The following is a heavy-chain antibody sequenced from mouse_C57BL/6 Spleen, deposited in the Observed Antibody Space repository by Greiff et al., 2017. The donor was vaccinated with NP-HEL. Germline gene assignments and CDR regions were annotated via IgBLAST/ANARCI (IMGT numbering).Heavy chain of an antibody. V-gene: IGHV1-26*01. CDR1: GYTFTDYY. CDR2: INPNNGGT. J-gene: IGHJ2*01. D-gene: IGHD3-1*01. Sequence: VQLQQSGPELVKPGASVKISCKASGYTFTDYYMNWVKQSHGKSLEWIGDINPNNGGTSYNQKFKGKATLTVDKSSSTAYMELRSLTSEDSAVYYCARRPRGYFDYWGQGTTLTVSS. CDR3: ARRPRGYFDY.